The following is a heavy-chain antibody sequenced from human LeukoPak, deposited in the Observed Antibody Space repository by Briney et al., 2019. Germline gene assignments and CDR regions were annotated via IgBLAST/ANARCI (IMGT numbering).Heavy chain of an antibody. V-gene: IGHV4-4*07. CDR3: ARGARTAAGTFYFDY. Sequence: PSETLSLTCTVSGGSISSYYWSWSRQTAGKGVEWIGRIYTSGSTNYNPSLKSRVTMSVDTSTNQFSLKLSSVTAADTAVYYCARGARTAAGTFYFDYWGQGTLVTVSS. J-gene: IGHJ4*02. D-gene: IGHD6-13*01. CDR1: GGSISSYY. CDR2: IYTSGST.